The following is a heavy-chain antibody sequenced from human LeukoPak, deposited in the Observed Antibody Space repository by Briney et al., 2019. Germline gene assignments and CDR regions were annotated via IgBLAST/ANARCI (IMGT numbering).Heavy chain of an antibody. CDR2: INPSGGST. CDR1: GYTFTDYY. CDR3: ATCLLPSGGYFDY. V-gene: IGHV1-46*01. Sequence: AASVKVSCKASGYTFTDYYIHWLRQAPGQGLEWMGIINPSGGSTSYPQKFQGRVTMTRDTSTSTFYMELSSLRSEDTALYYCATCLLPSGGYFDYWGQGTLVTVSS. D-gene: IGHD6-19*01. J-gene: IGHJ4*02.